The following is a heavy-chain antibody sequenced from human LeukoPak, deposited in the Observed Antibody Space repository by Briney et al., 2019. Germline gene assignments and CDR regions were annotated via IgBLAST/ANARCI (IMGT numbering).Heavy chain of an antibody. Sequence: GGSLRLSCAASGFTFSSYAMHWVRQAPGKGLEYVSAISSNRGSTYYANSVKGRFTISRDNSKNTLYLQMGSLRAEDMAVYYCARDRDYYDSSLLFDYWGQGTLVTVSS. J-gene: IGHJ4*02. V-gene: IGHV3-64*01. CDR3: ARDRDYYDSSLLFDY. CDR2: ISSNRGST. D-gene: IGHD3-22*01. CDR1: GFTFSSYA.